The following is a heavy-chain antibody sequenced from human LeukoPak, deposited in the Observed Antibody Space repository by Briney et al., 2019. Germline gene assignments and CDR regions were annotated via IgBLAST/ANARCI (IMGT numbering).Heavy chain of an antibody. V-gene: IGHV3-74*01. CDR2: INSDGNST. CDR3: TTEFGSSWYQRFDY. CDR1: GFTFSNSW. Sequence: PGGSLRLSCAASGFTFSNSWMYWVRQAPGKGLVWVSRINSDGNSTSYADSVKGRFTISRDNAKNTLYLQMNSLRAEDTAVYYCTTEFGSSWYQRFDYWGQGTLVTVSS. D-gene: IGHD6-13*01. J-gene: IGHJ4*02.